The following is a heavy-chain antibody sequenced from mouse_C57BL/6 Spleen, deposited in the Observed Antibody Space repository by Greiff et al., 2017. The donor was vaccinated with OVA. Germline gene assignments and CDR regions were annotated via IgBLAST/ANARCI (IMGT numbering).Heavy chain of an antibody. J-gene: IGHJ4*01. CDR1: GYTFTSYW. D-gene: IGHD2-5*01. Sequence: QVQLQQPGAELVRPGSSVKLSCKASGYTFTSYWMHWVKQRPIQGLEWIGNIDPSDSETHYNQKFKDKATLTVDKSSSTAYMQLSSLTSEDSAVYYCARENYSNLRYAMDYWGQGTSVTVSS. V-gene: IGHV1-52*01. CDR3: ARENYSNLRYAMDY. CDR2: IDPSDSET.